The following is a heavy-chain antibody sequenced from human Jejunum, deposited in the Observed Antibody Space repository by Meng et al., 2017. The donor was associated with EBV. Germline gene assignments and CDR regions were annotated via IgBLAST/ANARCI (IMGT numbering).Heavy chain of an antibody. Sequence: QVQLVQSGAEVKKPGASVKVSCKASGYTFTRYTLHWVRQAPGQRLEWMGWINVGNGNTKYSQKFQGRVTASTAYMKLTSLRSEDTAVFYCVRAGHRNWLDPWGQGTLVTVSS. V-gene: IGHV1-3*01. CDR2: INVGNGNT. CDR3: VRAGHRNWLDP. J-gene: IGHJ5*02. CDR1: GYTFTRYT. D-gene: IGHD1-14*01.